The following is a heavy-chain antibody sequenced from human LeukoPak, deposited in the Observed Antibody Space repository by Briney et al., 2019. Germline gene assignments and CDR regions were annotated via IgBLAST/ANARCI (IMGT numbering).Heavy chain of an antibody. J-gene: IGHJ3*02. Sequence: SETLSLTCTVSGGSISSSSYYWVWIRQPPGKGLEWIGSIYYSGSTYYNPSLKSRVTISVDTSKNQFSLKLNSVTAADTAVYYCARAERWEGRPHGFDIWGQGTMVTVSS. CDR1: GGSISSSSYY. CDR2: IYYSGST. CDR3: ARAERWEGRPHGFDI. D-gene: IGHD1-26*01. V-gene: IGHV4-39*07.